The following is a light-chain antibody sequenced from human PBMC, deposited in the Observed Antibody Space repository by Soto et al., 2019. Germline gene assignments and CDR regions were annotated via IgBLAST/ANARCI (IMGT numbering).Light chain of an antibody. CDR3: QQYKTWLT. J-gene: IGKJ4*01. Sequence: EIVLTQSPATLSLSPGERATLSCRASQSVSSYLAWYQQKPGQAPRLLIYDASNRATGIPARFSGSGSGTDFTLTISSLEPEDFAVYYCQQYKTWLTFGGGTKVEIK. CDR2: DAS. V-gene: IGKV3-11*01. CDR1: QSVSSY.